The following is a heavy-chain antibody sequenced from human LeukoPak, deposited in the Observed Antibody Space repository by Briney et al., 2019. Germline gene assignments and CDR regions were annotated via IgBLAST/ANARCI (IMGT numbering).Heavy chain of an antibody. J-gene: IGHJ5*02. CDR2: MYSGGHT. Sequence: GGSLRLSCAASGFTVYSSYMSWVREAPGKGLEWVAVMYSGGHTDYAGSVRGRFTISRDTSTNTVSLQLNSLRAEDTAVYYCARARYDTCGYGSWGQGTLVTVSS. CDR1: GFTVYSSY. CDR3: ARARYDTCGYGS. V-gene: IGHV3-66*02. D-gene: IGHD3-22*01.